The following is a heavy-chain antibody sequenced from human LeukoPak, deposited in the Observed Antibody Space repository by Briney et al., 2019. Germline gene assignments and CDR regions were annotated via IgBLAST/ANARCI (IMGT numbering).Heavy chain of an antibody. CDR3: ARGLGDSSGYYYSDN. D-gene: IGHD3-22*01. Sequence: ASVTVSCTTSGGTFSTYAISWVRQAPGQGLEWMGGIIPIFGTGNYAQKFQGRVTITADESTSTAYMELSSLRSEDTAVYYCARGLGDSSGYYYSDNWGQGTLVTVSS. CDR2: IIPIFGTG. J-gene: IGHJ4*02. CDR1: GGTFSTYA. V-gene: IGHV1-69*13.